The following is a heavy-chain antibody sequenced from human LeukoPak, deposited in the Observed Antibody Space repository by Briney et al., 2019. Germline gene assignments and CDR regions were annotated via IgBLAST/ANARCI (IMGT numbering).Heavy chain of an antibody. D-gene: IGHD4-23*01. CDR3: ARLVGGNSPFDY. CDR2: VYPGDSDT. V-gene: IGHV5-51*01. CDR1: GYSFTSYW. Sequence: GESLKISCKASGYSFTSYWIGWLRKMPGKGLKWMGIVYPGDSDTRYSPSFQGQVTISADRSISTAYLQWSSLKASDTAMYYCARLVGGNSPFDYWGQGTLVTVSS. J-gene: IGHJ4*02.